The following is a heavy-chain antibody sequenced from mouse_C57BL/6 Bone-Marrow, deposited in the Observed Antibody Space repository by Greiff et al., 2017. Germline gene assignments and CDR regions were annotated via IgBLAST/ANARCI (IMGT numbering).Heavy chain of an antibody. D-gene: IGHD1-1*01. CDR2: IHPNSGST. J-gene: IGHJ1*03. CDR3: ARGDYYGSSYHWYFDV. Sequence: PGASVKLSCKASGYTFTSYWMHWVKQRPGQGLEWIGMIHPNSGSTNYNEKFKSKATLTVDKSSSTAYMQLSSLTSEDSAVYYCARGDYYGSSYHWYFDVWGTGTTVTVSS. V-gene: IGHV1-64*01. CDR1: GYTFTSYW.